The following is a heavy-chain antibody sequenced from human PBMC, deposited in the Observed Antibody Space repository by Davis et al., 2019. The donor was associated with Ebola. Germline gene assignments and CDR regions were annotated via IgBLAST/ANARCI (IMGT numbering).Heavy chain of an antibody. CDR2: ISGYNGDT. V-gene: IGHV1-18*01. CDR1: GYTFTNYA. CDR3: ASGEGSYGYLDY. D-gene: IGHD5-18*01. J-gene: IGHJ4*02. Sequence: AASVKVSCKASGYTFTNYAMNWVRQAPGQGLEWMGWISGYNGDTNYAPKVQGRVTMATDSSTSTAYMEVRSLRSEDTAVYHCASGEGSYGYLDYWGQGTLVTVSS.